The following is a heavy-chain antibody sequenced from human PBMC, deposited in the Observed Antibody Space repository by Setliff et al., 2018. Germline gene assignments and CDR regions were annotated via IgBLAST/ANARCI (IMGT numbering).Heavy chain of an antibody. D-gene: IGHD3-3*01. CDR1: GGSISSSSYY. CDR3: ARDRITIFGVVIPFDY. J-gene: IGHJ4*02. Sequence: KTSETLSLTCTVSGGSISSSSYYWGWIRQPPGKGLEWIGSIYYSGSTYYNPSLKSRVTISVDTSKNQFSLKLSSVTAADTAVYYCARDRITIFGVVIPFDYWGQGTLVTAPQ. V-gene: IGHV4-39*07. CDR2: IYYSGST.